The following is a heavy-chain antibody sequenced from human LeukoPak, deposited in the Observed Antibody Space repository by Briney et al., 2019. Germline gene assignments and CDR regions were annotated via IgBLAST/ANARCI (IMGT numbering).Heavy chain of an antibody. D-gene: IGHD2-2*01. CDR1: LFTFSIYS. V-gene: IGHV3-21*01. CDR3: ARAVLGYCSSTSCYADDAFDI. CDR2: IYSRSSYI. J-gene: IGHJ3*02. Sequence: GGALRLSCAASLFTFSIYSMNSVRQALGKGLEWVSPIYSRSSYIYYADSVSRRFTLSRENAQNSLCLQMNSLRAEDTAVYYCARAVLGYCSSTSCYADDAFDIWGQGTMVTVSS.